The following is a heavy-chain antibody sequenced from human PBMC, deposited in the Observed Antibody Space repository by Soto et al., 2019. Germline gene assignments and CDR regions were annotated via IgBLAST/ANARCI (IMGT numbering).Heavy chain of an antibody. CDR1: GYTFTSHA. D-gene: IGHD4-17*01. CDR3: ARWDYGYYSRFDC. CDR2: MNPISGNT. Sequence: QVKLVQSGAEVKKSGASVTVSCKASGYTFTSHAINWVRPATGQGLEWMGWMNPISGNTGYAQNFQGRVIMSRTTVIATVCMVLSRLRSEDTAVYYCARWDYGYYSRFDCWGQGALVTISS. J-gene: IGHJ4*02. V-gene: IGHV1-8*01.